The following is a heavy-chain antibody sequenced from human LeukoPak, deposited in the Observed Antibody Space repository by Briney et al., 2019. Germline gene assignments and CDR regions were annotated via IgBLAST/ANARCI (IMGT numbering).Heavy chain of an antibody. CDR1: GGPFSGYF. CDR3: AKRYYYNLGSFPFDF. Sequence: SETLSLTCAVSGGPFSGYFWSWIRQSSGKGLEWIGEIHNSGTTNYNPSLNSRVTISEDMSKNQFYLNLSSVTAADTAVYYCAKRYYYNLGSFPFDFWGQGTLVTVSS. D-gene: IGHD3-10*01. J-gene: IGHJ4*02. CDR2: IHNSGTT. V-gene: IGHV4-34*01.